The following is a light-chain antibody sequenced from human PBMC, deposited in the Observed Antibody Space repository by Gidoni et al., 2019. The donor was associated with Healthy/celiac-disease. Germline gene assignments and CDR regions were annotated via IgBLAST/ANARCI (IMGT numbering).Light chain of an antibody. Sequence: EIVLPHSPGTLSLSPGERATLSCRASQSVSSSYLAWYQQKPGQAPRLLIYGASSRATGIPDRCSGSGSGKDFTLTISRLEPEDFAVYYCQQYGSSWTFGQGTKVEIK. CDR1: QSVSSSY. V-gene: IGKV3-20*01. CDR2: GAS. CDR3: QQYGSSWT. J-gene: IGKJ1*01.